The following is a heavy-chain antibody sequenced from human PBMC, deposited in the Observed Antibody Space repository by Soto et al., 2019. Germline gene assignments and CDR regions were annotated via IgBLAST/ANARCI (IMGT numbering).Heavy chain of an antibody. CDR3: AKAPYSSSWSFDY. V-gene: IGHV3-9*01. Sequence: GGSLRLSCAASGFTFDDYAMHWVRQAPGKGLEWVSGISWNSGSIGYADSVKGRFTISRDNAKNSLYLQMNSLRAEDTALYYCAKAPYSSSWSFDYWGQGTLVTVSS. CDR2: ISWNSGSI. D-gene: IGHD6-13*01. CDR1: GFTFDDYA. J-gene: IGHJ4*02.